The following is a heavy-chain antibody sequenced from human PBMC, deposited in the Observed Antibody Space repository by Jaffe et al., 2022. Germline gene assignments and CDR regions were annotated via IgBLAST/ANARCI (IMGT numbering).Heavy chain of an antibody. D-gene: IGHD3-10*01. CDR3: ARVSSGP. V-gene: IGHV4-4*02. CDR1: GDSISSNNW. Sequence: QVQLQESGPGLVKPSGTLSLTCAVSGDSISSNNWWSWVRQTPGKGLEWIGEIYHSGSTNYNPSLKSRVTMSVDKSKNQFSLKLSFMTAADTAVYYCARVSSGPWGQGTLVTVSS. CDR2: IYHSGST. J-gene: IGHJ5*02.